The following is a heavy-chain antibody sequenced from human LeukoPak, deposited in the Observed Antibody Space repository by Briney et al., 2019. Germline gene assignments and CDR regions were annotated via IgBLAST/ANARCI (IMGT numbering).Heavy chain of an antibody. CDR3: ARRTGSSSSRWFDP. Sequence: PSETLSLTCGVYGGSFSGYLWNWIRQPPGKGLEWLGEINHSGSANYHPSLKSRVTISVDTSKNQVSLSLSSVTAADTAVYYCARRTGSSSSRWFDPWGQGTLVTVSS. CDR2: INHSGSA. V-gene: IGHV4-34*01. D-gene: IGHD6-6*01. J-gene: IGHJ5*02. CDR1: GGSFSGYL.